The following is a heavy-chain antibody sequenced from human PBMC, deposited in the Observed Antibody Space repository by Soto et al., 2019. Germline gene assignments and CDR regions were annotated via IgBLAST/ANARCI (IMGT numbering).Heavy chain of an antibody. CDR2: ISSDGSEK. J-gene: IGHJ4*02. V-gene: IGHV3-30*18. CDR1: GFTFSNYA. Sequence: GGSLRLSCVASGFTFSNYAMHWVRQAPGKGLGWVAVISSDGSEKYYLDSVRDRFTISRDNSKNTLYLQMNNLRPEDAAMYYCANSWTTLTTGFDFWGQGALVTVSS. CDR3: ANSWTTLTTGFDF. D-gene: IGHD4-17*01.